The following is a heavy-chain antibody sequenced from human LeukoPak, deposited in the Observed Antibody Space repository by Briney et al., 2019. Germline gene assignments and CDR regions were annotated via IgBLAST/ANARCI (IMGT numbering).Heavy chain of an antibody. Sequence: SETLSLTCTVSGGSLSSGSYYWSWIRQPAGKGLEWIGRIYTSGRTMYSPSLKSRVTISADTSKNQFSLKLSSVTATDTAVYYCARGYWFYFDYWGQGTLVTVSS. D-gene: IGHD2-8*02. CDR3: ARGYWFYFDY. CDR2: IYTSGRT. J-gene: IGHJ4*02. V-gene: IGHV4-61*02. CDR1: GGSLSSGSYY.